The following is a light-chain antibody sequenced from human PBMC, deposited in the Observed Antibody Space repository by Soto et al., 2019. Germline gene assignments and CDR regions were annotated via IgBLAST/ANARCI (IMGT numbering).Light chain of an antibody. CDR3: QQRSSWPPGYT. CDR2: DVS. CDR1: QSVTTY. J-gene: IGKJ2*01. V-gene: IGKV3-11*01. Sequence: ETVLTQSPATLSLSPGERAILFCRASQSVTTYLAWYQQKPGQAPRLLISDVSKRAAGIPARFSGSGSGTDFTLTIGSLEPEDFAVYYCQQRSSWPPGYTFGQGTKLEIK.